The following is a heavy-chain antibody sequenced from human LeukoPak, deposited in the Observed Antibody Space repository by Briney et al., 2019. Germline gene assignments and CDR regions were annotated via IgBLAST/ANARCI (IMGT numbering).Heavy chain of an antibody. V-gene: IGHV3-33*08. J-gene: IGHJ4*02. Sequence: GGSLRLSCAASGFTFSDEYMSWIRQAAGKGLEWVAVIYYDGSNQYYADSVKGRFTISRDNSNNMVYLQMNSLRAEDTAVYYCVREGFDGPFDNWGQGTLVTVSS. CDR1: GFTFSDEY. CDR2: IYYDGSNQ. CDR3: VREGFDGPFDN.